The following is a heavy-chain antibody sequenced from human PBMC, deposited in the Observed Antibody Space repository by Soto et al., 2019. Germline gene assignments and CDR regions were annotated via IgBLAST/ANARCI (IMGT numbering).Heavy chain of an antibody. CDR3: ATHDYGDALFDD. CDR2: IIPMLDVT. J-gene: IGHJ4*02. V-gene: IGHV1-69*02. Sequence: QFQTVQSGAEVKKPGSSVKVSCKSSGGTFSGNTISWVRQAPGQGLEWMGRIIPMLDVTTYAQKFQGRATITADKSTSTAFMEVTSIRSEYTAVYFCATHDYGDALFDDWGQGTLVTVSS. D-gene: IGHD4-17*01. CDR1: GGTFSGNT.